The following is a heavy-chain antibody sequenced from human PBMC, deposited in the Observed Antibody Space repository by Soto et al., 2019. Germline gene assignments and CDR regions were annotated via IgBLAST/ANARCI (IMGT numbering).Heavy chain of an antibody. D-gene: IGHD7-27*01. CDR3: ARDPKTSGGQHWAFNYFDS. V-gene: IGHV3-30*03. J-gene: IGHJ4*02. CDR2: ISYDGTNK. CDR1: GFTFTTYG. Sequence: LRLSCAASGFTFTTYGMNWVRQAPGKGLEWVAVISYDGTNKFYADSVKGRFTISRDNSKSTLYLQVDSLRPEDAAVYYCARDPKTSGGQHWAFNYFDSWGQGTLVTVSS.